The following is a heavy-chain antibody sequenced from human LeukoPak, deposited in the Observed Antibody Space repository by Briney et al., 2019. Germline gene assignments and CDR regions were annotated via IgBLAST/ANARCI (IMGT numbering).Heavy chain of an antibody. Sequence: SETLSLTCTVSGGAISSSHYYWGWIRQPPGRGLEWIGSIYYSGSTSYNSSLKSRVTISVDTSKNQFSLKLSSVTAADTAVYYCAILPARDTYYYDSSGYYRPGVHWGQGTLVTVSS. J-gene: IGHJ4*02. V-gene: IGHV4-39*07. D-gene: IGHD3-22*01. CDR1: GGAISSSHYY. CDR3: AILPARDTYYYDSSGYYRPGVH. CDR2: IYYSGST.